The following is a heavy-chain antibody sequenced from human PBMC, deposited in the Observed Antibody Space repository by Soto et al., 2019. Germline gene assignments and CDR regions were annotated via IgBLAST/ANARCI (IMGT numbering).Heavy chain of an antibody. D-gene: IGHD2-2*01. CDR3: SIDEGSCSSTSCPTLYGMDV. Sequence: PSETLSLTCTVSGGSISSGDYYWSWVRQPPGKGLEWIGYIYYSGSTYYNPYLKSRVTISVDTSKNQFSLKLSSVTAAVTAVYYFSIDEGSCSSTSCPTLYGMDVWGQGTTVTVSS. V-gene: IGHV4-30-4*01. J-gene: IGHJ6*02. CDR1: GGSISSGDYY. CDR2: IYYSGST.